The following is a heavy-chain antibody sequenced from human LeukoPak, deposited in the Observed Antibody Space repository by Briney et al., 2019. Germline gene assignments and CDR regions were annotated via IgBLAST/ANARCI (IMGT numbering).Heavy chain of an antibody. J-gene: IGHJ5*02. CDR3: ARVTYYYDSSGYGIDP. Sequence: SQTLSLTCTVSGGSISSGSYYWNWIRQPAGKGLEWIGRIHTSGSTNYNPSLKSRATISVDTSKNQFSLKLSSVTAADTAVYYCARVTYYYDSSGYGIDPWGQGTLVTVSS. D-gene: IGHD3-22*01. CDR2: IHTSGST. V-gene: IGHV4-61*02. CDR1: GGSISSGSYY.